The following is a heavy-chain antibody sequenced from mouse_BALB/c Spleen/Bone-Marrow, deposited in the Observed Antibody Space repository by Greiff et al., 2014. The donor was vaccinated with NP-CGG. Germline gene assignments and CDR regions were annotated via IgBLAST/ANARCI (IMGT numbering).Heavy chain of an antibody. V-gene: IGHV1-54*01. CDR3: AGETVRGFAY. Sequence: QVQLQQSGAELVRPGTSVKVSCKASGYAFTNYLIEWIKQRPGQGLEWIGVSNPGSGGTNYNEKFKGKATLTADKSSSTAYMQLSSLTSDDSAVYFCAGETVRGFAYWGQGTLVTVSA. J-gene: IGHJ3*01. CDR1: GYAFTNYL. D-gene: IGHD3-2*01. CDR2: SNPGSGGT.